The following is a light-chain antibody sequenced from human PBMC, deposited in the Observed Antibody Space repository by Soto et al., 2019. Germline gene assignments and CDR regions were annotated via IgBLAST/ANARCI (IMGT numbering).Light chain of an antibody. CDR3: MQALQIPLT. Sequence: DIVMTQSPLSLPVTPGEPASISCRSSKSLLHSNGYNYLDWYLQKPGQSPQLLIYLGSNRSSGVPERFRGSGSGTDFTLKIRRVEAEEVGVYSCMQALQIPLTFGPGTKVDIK. J-gene: IGKJ3*01. CDR1: KSLLHSNGYNY. V-gene: IGKV2-28*01. CDR2: LGS.